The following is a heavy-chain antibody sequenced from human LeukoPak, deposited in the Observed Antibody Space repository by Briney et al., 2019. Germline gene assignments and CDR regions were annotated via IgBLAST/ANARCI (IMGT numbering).Heavy chain of an antibody. CDR2: IYYSGST. D-gene: IGHD6-19*01. J-gene: IGHJ4*02. CDR1: GGSISSYY. Sequence: SETLSLTCTVSGGSISSYYWSWIRQPPRKGLEWIGYIYYSGSTNYNPSLTSRVTISVDTSKNQFSLKLSSVTAADTAVYYCARGRAAVAEYYFDYWGQGTLVTVSS. CDR3: ARGRAAVAEYYFDY. V-gene: IGHV4-59*01.